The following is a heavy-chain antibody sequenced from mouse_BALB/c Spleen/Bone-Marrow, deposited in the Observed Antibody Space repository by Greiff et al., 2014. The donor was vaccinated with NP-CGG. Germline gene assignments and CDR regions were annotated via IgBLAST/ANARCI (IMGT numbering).Heavy chain of an antibody. V-gene: IGHV1S135*01. CDR2: IDPYSGGT. CDR3: ARSLLRRDALVY. D-gene: IGHD2-12*01. CDR1: GYSFTGYN. Sequence: EVQLQQSGPELEKPGASVRISCKASGYSFTGYNINWVRQSNGKSLEWIGYIDPYSGGTSYYQRFKDRATLTVDKSSSTAYMQLKSLTSEDSAVYYCARSLLRRDALVYWGQGTSVTVSS. J-gene: IGHJ4*01.